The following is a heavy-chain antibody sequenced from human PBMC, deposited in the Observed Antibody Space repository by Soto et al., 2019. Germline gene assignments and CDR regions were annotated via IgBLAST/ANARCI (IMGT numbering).Heavy chain of an antibody. CDR2: ISGSGGST. J-gene: IGHJ6*02. CDR3: AKDAPIPKVRGALGMYYYYGMDV. CDR1: GSTFSSYA. D-gene: IGHD3-10*01. Sequence: GGSLRLSCAASGSTFSSYAMSWVRQAPGKGLEWVSAISGSGGSTYYADSVKGRFTISRDNSKNTLYLQMNSLRAEDTAVYYCAKDAPIPKVRGALGMYYYYGMDVWGQGTTVTVSS. V-gene: IGHV3-23*01.